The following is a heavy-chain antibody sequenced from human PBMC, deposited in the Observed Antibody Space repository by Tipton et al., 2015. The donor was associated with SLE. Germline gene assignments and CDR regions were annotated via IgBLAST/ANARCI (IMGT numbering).Heavy chain of an antibody. CDR1: GGSISSSSYY. CDR2: IYYSGST. Sequence: TLSLTCTVSGGSISSSSYYRGWIRQPPGKGLEWIGSIYYSGSTYYNPSLKSRLTISVDTSKNQFSLKLSSVTAADTAVYYCARARGLYSSSSYGDYWGQGSLVSVSS. CDR3: ARARGLYSSSSYGDY. J-gene: IGHJ4*02. V-gene: IGHV4-39*07. D-gene: IGHD6-6*01.